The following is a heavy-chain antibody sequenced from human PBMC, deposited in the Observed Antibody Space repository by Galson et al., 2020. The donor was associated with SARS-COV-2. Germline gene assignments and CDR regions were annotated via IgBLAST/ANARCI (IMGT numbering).Heavy chain of an antibody. CDR3: ARHDCHNWNYPVDGWFDP. V-gene: IGHV4-39*01. CDR2: IYYSGST. Sequence: SETLSLTCTVSGGSISSSSYYWGWIRQPPGKGPEWIGSIYYSGSTYYNPSLKSRVTISVDTSKNQFSLKLSSVTAADTAVYYCARHDCHNWNYPVDGWFDPWGQGTLVTVSS. CDR1: GGSISSSSYY. D-gene: IGHD1-7*01. J-gene: IGHJ5*02.